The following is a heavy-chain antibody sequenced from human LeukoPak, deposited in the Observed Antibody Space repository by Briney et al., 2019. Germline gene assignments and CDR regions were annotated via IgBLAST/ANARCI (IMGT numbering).Heavy chain of an antibody. CDR1: GFTFSSYA. V-gene: IGHV3-30-3*01. CDR3: ARYCSSTSCRHFDY. J-gene: IGHJ4*02. CDR2: ISYDGSNK. D-gene: IGHD2-2*01. Sequence: PGRSLRLSCAASGFTFSSYAMHWVRQAPGKGLEWVAVISYDGSNKYYADSVKGRFTISRDNSKNTLYLHMNSLRAEDTAVYYCARYCSSTSCRHFDYWGQGTLVTVSS.